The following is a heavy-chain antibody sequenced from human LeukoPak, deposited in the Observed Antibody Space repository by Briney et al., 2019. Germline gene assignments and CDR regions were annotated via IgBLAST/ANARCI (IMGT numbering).Heavy chain of an antibody. J-gene: IGHJ6*02. CDR2: ISYSGGT. Sequence: SETLSLTCIVSGGSIGTNYWNWIRQPPGKGLEWIGYISYSGGTNYNPSLKSRVTISLDTSKKHFSLKLNSVTAADTAVYYCAGIPSRHNYGMGVWGQGTTVTVSS. CDR1: GGSIGTNY. V-gene: IGHV4-59*08. D-gene: IGHD5-24*01. CDR3: AGIPSRHNYGMGV.